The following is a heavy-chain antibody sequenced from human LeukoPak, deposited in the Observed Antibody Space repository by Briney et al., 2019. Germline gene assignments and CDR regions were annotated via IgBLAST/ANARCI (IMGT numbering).Heavy chain of an antibody. Sequence: SETLSLTCTVSGGSISSYYWSWIRQPPGKGLEWIGYIYYSGSTNYNPSLKSRVTISVDTSKNQFSLKLSSVTAADTAVYYCARGNDFWSGYSSPNDWFDPWGQGTLVTVSS. CDR2: IYYSGST. J-gene: IGHJ5*02. D-gene: IGHD3-3*01. V-gene: IGHV4-59*01. CDR3: ARGNDFWSGYSSPNDWFDP. CDR1: GGSISSYY.